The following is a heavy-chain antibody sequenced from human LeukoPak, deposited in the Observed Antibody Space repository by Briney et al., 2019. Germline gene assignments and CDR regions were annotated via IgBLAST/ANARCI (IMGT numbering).Heavy chain of an antibody. D-gene: IGHD3-10*01. Sequence: SVKVACKASGGTFSSYAISWVRQAPGQGLEWMGGIIPIFGTANYAQKFQGRVTITADKSTSTAYMELSSLRSEDTAVYYCARGGHGSGSYLNYWGQGTLVTVSS. CDR2: IIPIFGTA. CDR3: ARGGHGSGSYLNY. V-gene: IGHV1-69*06. CDR1: GGTFSSYA. J-gene: IGHJ4*02.